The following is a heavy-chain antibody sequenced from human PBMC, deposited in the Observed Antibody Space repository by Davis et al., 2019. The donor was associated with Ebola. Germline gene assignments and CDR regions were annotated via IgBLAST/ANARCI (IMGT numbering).Heavy chain of an antibody. J-gene: IGHJ4*02. D-gene: IGHD2-15*01. CDR2: IDWDDDK. Sequence: SGPTLVKPTQTLTLTCTFSGFSLSTSGMRVSWIRQPPGKALEWLARIDWDDDKFYSTPLKTRLTISKDTSKNQVVLTMTNMDPVDTATYYCARILGYCSGGSCYAGGFDYWGQGTLVTVSS. CDR3: ARILGYCSGGSCYAGGFDY. V-gene: IGHV2-70*04. CDR1: GFSLSTSGMR.